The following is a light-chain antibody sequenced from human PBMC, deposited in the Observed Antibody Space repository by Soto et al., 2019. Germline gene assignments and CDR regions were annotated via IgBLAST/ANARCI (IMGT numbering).Light chain of an antibody. J-gene: IGLJ1*01. CDR3: CSYAGSPHYV. V-gene: IGLV2-11*01. Sequence: QSVLTQPRSVSGSPGQSVTISCTGTSSDVGGYNYVSWYQQHPGKAPKLMIYDVSKRPSGVPDRFSGSKSGNTASLTISGLQAEDEADYYCCSYAGSPHYVFGTGTKLTVL. CDR2: DVS. CDR1: SSDVGGYNY.